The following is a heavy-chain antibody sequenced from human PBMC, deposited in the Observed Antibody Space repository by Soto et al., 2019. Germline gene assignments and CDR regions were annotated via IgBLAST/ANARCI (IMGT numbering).Heavy chain of an antibody. CDR1: GYTFTRYG. V-gene: IGHV1-18*01. D-gene: IGHD3-16*01. Sequence: QVQLVQSGAEVKNPGASVKVSCKASGYTFTRYGIGWARQAPGQGLEWMGWINTYNGNTNYAQNVQGRVTLTTDTTTSTAYMELRSLRSNDTAIYYCAMVDVYVTTSTQDVWGQGTTGIVSS. CDR3: AMVDVYVTTSTQDV. J-gene: IGHJ6*02. CDR2: INTYNGNT.